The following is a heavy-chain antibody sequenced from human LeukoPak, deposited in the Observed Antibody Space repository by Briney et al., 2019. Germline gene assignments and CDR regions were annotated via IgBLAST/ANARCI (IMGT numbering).Heavy chain of an antibody. CDR2: ISAYNGNT. CDR3: ARGYSSSWYGGGYYFDY. D-gene: IGHD6-13*01. CDR1: GYTFTSYG. J-gene: IGHJ4*02. Sequence: ASVKVSCKASGYTFTSYGISWVRQAPGQGLEWMGWISAYNGNTNYAQKVQGRVTMTTDTSTSTAYMELRSLRSDVTAVYYCARGYSSSWYGGGYYFDYWGQGTLVTVSS. V-gene: IGHV1-18*01.